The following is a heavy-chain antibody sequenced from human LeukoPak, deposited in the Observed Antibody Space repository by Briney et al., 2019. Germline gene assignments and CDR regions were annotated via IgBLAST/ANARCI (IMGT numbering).Heavy chain of an antibody. CDR3: AAWGRRIEYPFDY. V-gene: IGHV4-39*07. J-gene: IGHJ4*02. Sequence: SETLSLTCTVSGGSISSSSYYWGWIRQPPGKGLEWIGSIYYSGSTYYNPSLKSRVTISVDTSKNQFSLKLSSVTAADTAVYYYAAWGRRIEYPFDYWGQGTLVTVSS. D-gene: IGHD2-2*01. CDR1: GGSISSSSYY. CDR2: IYYSGST.